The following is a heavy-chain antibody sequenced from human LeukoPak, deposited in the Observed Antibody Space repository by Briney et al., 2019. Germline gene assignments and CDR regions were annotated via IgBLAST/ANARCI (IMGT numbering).Heavy chain of an antibody. Sequence: GGSLRLSCAASGFTFSSYSMNWVRQAPGKGLEWVSSISSSSSYIYYADSVKGRFTISRDNAKNSLYLQMNSLRAEDTAVYYCAREYCSSTSCPNGDYWGEGTLLSVSS. CDR2: ISSSSSYI. V-gene: IGHV3-21*01. CDR1: GFTFSSYS. J-gene: IGHJ4*02. CDR3: AREYCSSTSCPNGDY. D-gene: IGHD2-2*01.